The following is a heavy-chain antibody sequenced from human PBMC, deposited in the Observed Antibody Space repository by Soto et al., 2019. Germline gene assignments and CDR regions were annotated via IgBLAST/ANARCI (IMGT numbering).Heavy chain of an antibody. CDR3: AKEADISGYYPDY. CDR1: GFTFTSYA. D-gene: IGHD3-22*01. V-gene: IGHV1-18*01. CDR2: ISAYNGNT. J-gene: IGHJ4*02. Sequence: ASVKVSCKASGFTFTSYAITLVRQAPGQGLEWMGWISAYNGNTKYAQNLQGRVTMTTDTSTSTVYMELGSLTSDDTAVYYCAKEADISGYYPDYWGQGTQVTVSS.